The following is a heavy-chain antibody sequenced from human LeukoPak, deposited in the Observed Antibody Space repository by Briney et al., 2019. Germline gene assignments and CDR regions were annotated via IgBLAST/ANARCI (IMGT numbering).Heavy chain of an antibody. J-gene: IGHJ4*02. CDR1: GFTFSSYA. CDR2: ISGSGGST. D-gene: IGHD3-3*01. V-gene: IGHV3-23*01. CDR3: AKVHYYDFWSGLYYFDY. Sequence: PGGSLRLSCAASGFTFSSYAMSWVRQAPGKGLEWVSAISGSGGSTYYADSVKGRFTISRDNSKNTLYLQVNSLRAEDTAVYYCAKVHYYDFWSGLYYFDYWGQGTLVTVSS.